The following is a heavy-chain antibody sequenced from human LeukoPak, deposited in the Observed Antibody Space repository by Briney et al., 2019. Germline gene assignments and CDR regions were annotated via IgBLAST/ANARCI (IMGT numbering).Heavy chain of an antibody. CDR1: GVSISSSNSY. CDR2: IYYSGNT. V-gene: IGHV4-39*01. Sequence: NPSETLSLTCTVSGVSISSSNSYWGWIRQPPGKGLEWIGSIYYSGNTYYNASLKSQVSISIDTSKNQFSLKLTSVTAADTAVYYCARYEAVAGVFDYWGQGTLVTVSS. CDR3: ARYEAVAGVFDY. J-gene: IGHJ4*02. D-gene: IGHD6-19*01.